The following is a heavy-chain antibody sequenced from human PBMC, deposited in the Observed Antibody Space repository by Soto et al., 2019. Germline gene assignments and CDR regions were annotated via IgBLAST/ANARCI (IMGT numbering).Heavy chain of an antibody. D-gene: IGHD6-6*01. J-gene: IGHJ5*02. V-gene: IGHV4-61*01. CDR1: GASVSRGIHY. CDR2: IYYSGST. CDR3: ATDGTGAARHRWLDP. Sequence: PSVMRSQNGPVSGASVSRGIHYRSWIRQPPGKGLEWIGYIYYSGSTNYNPSLKSRVTISVDTSKNQFSLELSSLRSEDTAVYYCATDGTGAARHRWLDPWGQGTRVTGSS.